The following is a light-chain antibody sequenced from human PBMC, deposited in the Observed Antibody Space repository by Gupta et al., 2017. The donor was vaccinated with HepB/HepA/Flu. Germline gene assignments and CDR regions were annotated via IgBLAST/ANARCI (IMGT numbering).Light chain of an antibody. Sequence: QSALTQPAPVSGSPGQSITISCTGTSSDVGAYNYVSWYQQPPDKAPKLIIFDASNRPSGVSNRFSGSKSGNTASLTISGLQAEDEADYYCSSQTITYTVVFGGGTKLTVL. J-gene: IGLJ2*01. CDR1: SSDVGAYNY. CDR2: DAS. CDR3: SSQTITYTVV. V-gene: IGLV2-14*03.